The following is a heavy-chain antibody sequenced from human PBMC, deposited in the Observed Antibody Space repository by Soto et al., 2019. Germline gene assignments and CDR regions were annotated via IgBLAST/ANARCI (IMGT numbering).Heavy chain of an antibody. D-gene: IGHD3-10*01. CDR3: AREHGSGSYYTYSYGMDV. V-gene: IGHV1-46*01. Sequence: ASVKVSCKASGYTFPSYYMHWVRQAPGQGLEWMGIINPSGGSTSYAQKFQGRVTMTRDTSTSTVYMELSSLRSEDTAVYYCAREHGSGSYYTYSYGMDVWGQGTTVTVS. CDR2: INPSGGST. J-gene: IGHJ6*02. CDR1: GYTFPSYY.